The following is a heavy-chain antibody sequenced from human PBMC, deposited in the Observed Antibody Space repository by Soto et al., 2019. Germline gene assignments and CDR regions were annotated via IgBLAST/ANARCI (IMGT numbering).Heavy chain of an antibody. CDR3: ARVRGTYYDILTGPNWFDP. V-gene: IGHV4-38-2*01. CDR2: IYHSGST. D-gene: IGHD3-9*01. CDR1: GYSISSGYY. Sequence: PSETLSLTCAVSGYSISSGYYWGWIRQPPGKGLEWIGSIYHSGSTYYNPSLKSRVTISVDTSKNQFSLKLSSVTAADTAVYYCARVRGTYYDILTGPNWFDPWGQGTLVTGS. J-gene: IGHJ5*02.